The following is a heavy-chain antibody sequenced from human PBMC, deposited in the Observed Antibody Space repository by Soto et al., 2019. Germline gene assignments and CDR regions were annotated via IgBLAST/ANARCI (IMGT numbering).Heavy chain of an antibody. CDR2: IYYSGST. D-gene: IGHD5-12*01. CDR3: ARERRTYTSGYEDTPFDY. V-gene: IGHV4-31*03. J-gene: IGHJ4*02. CDR1: GGSISSGGYY. Sequence: SETLSLTCTVSGGSISSGGYYWSWIRQHPGKGLEWIGYIYYSGSTYYNPSLKSRVTISVDTSKNQFSLKLSSVTAADTAVYYCARERRTYTSGYEDTPFDYWGQGTLVTVSS.